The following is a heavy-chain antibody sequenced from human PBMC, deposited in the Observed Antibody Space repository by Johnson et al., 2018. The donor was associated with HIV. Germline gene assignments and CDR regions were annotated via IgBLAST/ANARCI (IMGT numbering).Heavy chain of an antibody. D-gene: IGHD4-17*01. Sequence: QVQLVESGGGVVQPGRYLRLSCAASGFIFSGFGLHWVRQAPGKGLEWVACISYDGGNKYYADSVRGRISISRDNSKKTLYLQMNSLRAEDTAVYYCARDGDSDAFDIWGQGTVVTVSS. CDR3: ARDGDSDAFDI. J-gene: IGHJ3*02. CDR2: ISYDGGNK. CDR1: GFIFSGFG. V-gene: IGHV3-30*03.